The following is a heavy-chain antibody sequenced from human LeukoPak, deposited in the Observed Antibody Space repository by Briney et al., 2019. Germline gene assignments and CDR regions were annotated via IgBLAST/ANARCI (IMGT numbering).Heavy chain of an antibody. Sequence: ETLSLTCTVSGGSISSYYWSWIRQPPGKGLEWIGYIYYSGSTNYNPSLKSRVTISVDTSKNQFSLKLSSVTAADTAVYYCARHQGSSWPGELDYWGQGTLVTVSS. CDR2: IYYSGST. J-gene: IGHJ4*02. V-gene: IGHV4-59*08. D-gene: IGHD6-13*01. CDR1: GGSISSYY. CDR3: ARHQGSSWPGELDY.